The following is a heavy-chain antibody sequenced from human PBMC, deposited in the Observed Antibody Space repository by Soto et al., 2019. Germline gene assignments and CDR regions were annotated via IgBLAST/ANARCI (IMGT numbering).Heavy chain of an antibody. J-gene: IGHJ4*02. CDR1: GGSIGSGDYY. D-gene: IGHD4-17*01. V-gene: IGHV4-61*08. CDR3: ARMTDYGDYGY. Sequence: SETLSLTCTVSGGSIGSGDYYWSWIRQPPGKGLEWIGYIYYSGSTNYNPSLKSRVTISVDTSKNQFSLKLSSVTAADTAVYYCARMTDYGDYGYWGQGTLVTVSS. CDR2: IYYSGST.